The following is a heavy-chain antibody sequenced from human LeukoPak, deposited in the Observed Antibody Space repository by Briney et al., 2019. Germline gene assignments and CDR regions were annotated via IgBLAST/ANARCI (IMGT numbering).Heavy chain of an antibody. J-gene: IGHJ4*02. CDR2: IYYSGST. CDR1: GGSISSYY. D-gene: IGHD3-3*01. V-gene: IGHV4-59*01. CDR3: ARAGDEFGVVIYFDY. Sequence: KPSETLSLTCTASGGSISSYYWSWIRQPPGKGLEWIGYIYYSGSTNYNPSLKSRVTISVDTSKNQFSLKLSSVTAADTAVYYCARAGDEFGVVIYFDYWGQGTLVTASS.